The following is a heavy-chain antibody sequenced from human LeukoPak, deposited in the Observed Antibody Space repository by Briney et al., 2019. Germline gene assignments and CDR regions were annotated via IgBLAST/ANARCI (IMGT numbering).Heavy chain of an antibody. D-gene: IGHD3-22*01. J-gene: IGHJ6*03. CDR1: GFTFSSYS. CDR2: ISSSSSYI. V-gene: IGHV3-21*01. CDR3: ARDIRDSSEYYYYYMDV. Sequence: PGGSLRLSCAASGFTFSSYSMNWVRQAPGKGLEWVSSISSSSSYIYYADSVKGRFTISRDNAKNSLYLQMNSLRAEDTAVYYCARDIRDSSEYYYYYMDVWGKGTTVTVSS.